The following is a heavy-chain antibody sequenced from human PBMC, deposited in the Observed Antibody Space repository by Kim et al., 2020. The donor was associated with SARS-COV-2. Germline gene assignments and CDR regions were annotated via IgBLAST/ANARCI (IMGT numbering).Heavy chain of an antibody. J-gene: IGHJ5*02. CDR1: GFAFSSYA. CDR3: AKDRSYSFTGWFDP. Sequence: GGSLRLSCAASGFAFSSYAMAWLRQAPGKGLEWVSSVNGDGAGQYNRDSVNGRFTVSRDNSKNTMYLQMDSLRAEDTAIYYCAKDRSYSFTGWFDPWGQGTLVTVSS. CDR2: VNGDGAGQ. D-gene: IGHD3-16*01. V-gene: IGHV3-23*01.